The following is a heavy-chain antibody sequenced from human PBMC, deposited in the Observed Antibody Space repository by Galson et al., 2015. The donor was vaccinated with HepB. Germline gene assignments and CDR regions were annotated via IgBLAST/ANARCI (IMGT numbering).Heavy chain of an antibody. CDR1: GDSISNKAYY. D-gene: IGHD1-1*01. CDR3: AGLNPPGGGRGIDV. V-gene: IGHV4-39*01. Sequence: TLSLTCTVTGDSISNKAYYWGCIRQPPGKGLEWIASIFSTGSTYYNPSLRSRITISLDTSKNQFSLNLSSVTAADTAVYYCAGLNPPGGGRGIDVWGQGTTVIVSS. J-gene: IGHJ6*02. CDR2: IFSTGST.